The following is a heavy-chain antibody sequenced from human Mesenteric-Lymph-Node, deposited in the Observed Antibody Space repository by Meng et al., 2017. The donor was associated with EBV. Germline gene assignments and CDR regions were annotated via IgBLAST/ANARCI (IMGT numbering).Heavy chain of an antibody. V-gene: IGHV4-30-2*06. CDR3: AGGDYVNQFNY. Sequence: QLQLQESGPSLVKPSQTLSLTCTVSGGSVNSGGYSWSWIRQSPEKGLEWIGYVHHSGLTYYNPSLETRVIISLERSKNQFSLKLTSVTAADTAVYYCAGGDYVNQFNYWGQGTLVTVSS. D-gene: IGHD4-17*01. J-gene: IGHJ4*02. CDR2: VHHSGLT. CDR1: GGSVNSGGYS.